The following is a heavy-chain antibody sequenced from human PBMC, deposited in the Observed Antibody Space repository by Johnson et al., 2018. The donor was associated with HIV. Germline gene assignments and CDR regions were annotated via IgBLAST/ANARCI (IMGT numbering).Heavy chain of an antibody. CDR2: LSYDGSTQ. D-gene: IGHD3-10*01. Sequence: QMQLVESGGGLVQPGGSLRLSCAASGFTVSSYYMHWVRQAPGKGLEWVAVLSYDGSTQYYADSVGGRFFISRDNSKNTLYLQMNSLRAEDTAVYYCASPDYERYYGAFDIWGQGTMVTVSS. J-gene: IGHJ3*02. CDR3: ASPDYERYYGAFDI. V-gene: IGHV3-30*03. CDR1: GFTVSSYY.